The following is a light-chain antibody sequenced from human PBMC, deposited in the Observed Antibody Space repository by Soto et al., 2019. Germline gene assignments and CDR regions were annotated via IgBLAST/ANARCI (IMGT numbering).Light chain of an antibody. CDR2: AAS. Sequence: DIQLTQSPSFLSASVGDRVTFTCRASQVSSKCLAWYQQKPGEAPKLLIYAASTLQSGVPSRFSGSGSGTEFTLTSSRLQPEDSATYYCQQLNSYPLTFGEGTKVEIK. CDR3: QQLNSYPLT. CDR1: QVSSKC. J-gene: IGKJ4*01. V-gene: IGKV1-9*01.